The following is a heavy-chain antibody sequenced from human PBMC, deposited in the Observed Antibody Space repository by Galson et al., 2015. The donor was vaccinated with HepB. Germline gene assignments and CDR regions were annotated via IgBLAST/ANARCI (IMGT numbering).Heavy chain of an antibody. CDR2: IKQDGSEK. CDR3: ARFWGSYSRSWLDY. V-gene: IGHV3-7*03. CDR1: GFTFSSYW. D-gene: IGHD6-13*01. J-gene: IGHJ4*02. Sequence: SLRLSCAASGFTFSSYWMSWVRQAPGKGLEWVANIKQDGSEKYYVDSVKGRFTISRDNAKNSLYLQMNSLRAEDTAVHYCARFWGSYSRSWLDYWGQGTLVTVSS.